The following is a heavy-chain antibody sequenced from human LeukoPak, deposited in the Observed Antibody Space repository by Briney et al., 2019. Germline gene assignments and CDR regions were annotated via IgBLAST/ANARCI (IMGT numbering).Heavy chain of an antibody. CDR1: GGSINNYY. CDR2: IHYSGTT. CDR3: ARALFYGDPAGDY. Sequence: XSETLSLTCTVSGGSINNYYWSWVRQPPGKGLEWIGYIHYSGTTNYNPSLKSRVTISLDTSKNHFSLKLSSVTAADTAVYYCARALFYGDPAGDYWGQGTLVTVSS. V-gene: IGHV4-59*01. D-gene: IGHD4-17*01. J-gene: IGHJ4*02.